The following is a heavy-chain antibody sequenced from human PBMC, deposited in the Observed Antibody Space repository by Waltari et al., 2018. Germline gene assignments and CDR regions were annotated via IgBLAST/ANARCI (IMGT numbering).Heavy chain of an antibody. J-gene: IGHJ4*02. D-gene: IGHD3-10*01. CDR1: GASFSSSNFF. CDR3: ATTVPAGGSSFDY. Sequence: HLQLQVSGPGLVQPSEPLSHTCTVFGASFSSSNFFWGWIRQSPGKGLEWIGTIYYTENRYYNPSLKSRLSISQDASKTQLSLKLNSATAADTAVYYCATTVPAGGSSFDYWTQGTLVTVSS. CDR2: IYYTENR. V-gene: IGHV4-39*07.